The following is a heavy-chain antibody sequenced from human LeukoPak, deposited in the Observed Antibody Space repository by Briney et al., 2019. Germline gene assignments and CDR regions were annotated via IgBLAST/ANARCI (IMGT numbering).Heavy chain of an antibody. CDR2: IYHSGST. V-gene: IGHV4-4*02. Sequence: SETLSLTCAVSGASISSANWWSWVRQPPGKGLEWVGEIYHSGSTSYNPSLKSRVTISVDKSENQFSLKLNSLTAADTAVYYCARRPLEVGGNYYFDYWGQGTLVTVSS. CDR1: GASISSANW. J-gene: IGHJ4*02. CDR3: ARRPLEVGGNYYFDY. D-gene: IGHD1-26*01.